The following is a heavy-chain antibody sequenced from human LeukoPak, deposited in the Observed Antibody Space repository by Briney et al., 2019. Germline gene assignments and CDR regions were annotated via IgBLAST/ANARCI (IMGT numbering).Heavy chain of an antibody. CDR3: ASARAITMIVAPLDV. CDR2: IIPILGIA. V-gene: IGHV1-69*04. D-gene: IGHD3-22*01. J-gene: IGHJ6*02. Sequence: SVKVSCKASGGTFSSYAISWVRQAPGQGLEWMGRIIPILGIANYAQKFQGRVTITADKSTSTAYMELSSLRSEDTAVYYCASARAITMIVAPLDVWGQGTTVTVSS. CDR1: GGTFSSYA.